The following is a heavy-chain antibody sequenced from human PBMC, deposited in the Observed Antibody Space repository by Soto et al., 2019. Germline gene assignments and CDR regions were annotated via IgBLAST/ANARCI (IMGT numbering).Heavy chain of an antibody. Sequence: QVQLQQWGAGLLKPSETLSLTCAVYGGSFSGYYWSWIRQPPGKGLEWIGEINHSGSTNYNPSLKSRVTRXXDXSXXQFSLKLSAVTAADTAVYYCARDTYDILTGYGMDVWGQGTTVTVSS. J-gene: IGHJ6*02. CDR2: INHSGST. V-gene: IGHV4-34*01. CDR1: GGSFSGYY. D-gene: IGHD3-9*01. CDR3: ARDTYDILTGYGMDV.